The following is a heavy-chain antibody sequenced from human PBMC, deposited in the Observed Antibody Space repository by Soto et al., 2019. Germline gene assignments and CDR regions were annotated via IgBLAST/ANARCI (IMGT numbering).Heavy chain of an antibody. CDR3: AAQGGGYSGYDLGYPFDY. V-gene: IGHV4-59*01. J-gene: IGHJ4*02. Sequence: TLSLTCTVSGGSISSYYWSWIRQPPGKGLEWIGYIYYSGSTNYNPSLKSRVTISVDTSKNQFSLKLSSVTAADTAVYYCAAQGGGYSGYDLGYPFDYWGQGTLVTVSS. CDR2: IYYSGST. D-gene: IGHD5-12*01. CDR1: GGSISSYY.